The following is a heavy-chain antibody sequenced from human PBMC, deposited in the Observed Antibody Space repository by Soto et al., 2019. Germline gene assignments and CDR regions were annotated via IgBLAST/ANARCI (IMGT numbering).Heavy chain of an antibody. CDR2: ILPLFGTT. V-gene: IGHV1-69*01. CDR1: GGSFSSYV. CDR3: ADRGPSMIVADRFED. Sequence: QVQLVQSGAAVKKPGSSVKVSCKASGGSFSSYVMNWVRQAPGQGLEWMGGILPLFGTTNYAQQFRGRVTITADESTSTAYMELTGLRSEDTAIYYCADRGPSMIVADRFEDWGQGTLVTVSS. J-gene: IGHJ4*02. D-gene: IGHD3-22*01.